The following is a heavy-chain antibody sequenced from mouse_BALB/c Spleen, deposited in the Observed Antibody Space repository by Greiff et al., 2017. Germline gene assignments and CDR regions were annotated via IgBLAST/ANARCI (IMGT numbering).Heavy chain of an antibody. Sequence: VQLQQSGPELVKPGASVKISCKASGYTFTDYNMHWVKQSHGKSLEWIGYIYPYNGGTGYNQKFKSKATLTVDNSSSTAYMELRSLTSEDSAVYYCFYYDYDGDYFDYWGQGTTLTVSS. CDR1: GYTFTDYN. J-gene: IGHJ2*01. D-gene: IGHD2-4*01. CDR3: FYYDYDGDYFDY. CDR2: IYPYNGGT. V-gene: IGHV1S29*02.